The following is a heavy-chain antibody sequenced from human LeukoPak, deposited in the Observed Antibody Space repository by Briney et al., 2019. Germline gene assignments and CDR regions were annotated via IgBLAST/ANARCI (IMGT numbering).Heavy chain of an antibody. Sequence: GGSLGLSCAASGFTFSSYGMHWVRQAPGKGLEWVAVISYDGSNKYYADSVKGRFTISRDNSKNTLYLQMNSLRAEDTAVYYCAKDYDSSGYYHYFDYWGQGTLVTVSS. CDR2: ISYDGSNK. D-gene: IGHD3-22*01. CDR3: AKDYDSSGYYHYFDY. V-gene: IGHV3-30*18. CDR1: GFTFSSYG. J-gene: IGHJ4*02.